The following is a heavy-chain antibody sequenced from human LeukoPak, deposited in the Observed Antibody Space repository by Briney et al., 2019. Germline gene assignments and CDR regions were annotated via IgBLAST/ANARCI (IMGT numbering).Heavy chain of an antibody. D-gene: IGHD4-17*01. J-gene: IGHJ6*03. CDR2: ISGSGGST. Sequence: GGSLRLSCGASGFTFSSYAMSWVRQAPGKGLEWVSGISGSGGSTYYADSVKGRFTISRDNSKNTLYLQMSSLRAEDTAVYYCARASPDHMTTVTRIHYYYYYMDVWGKGTTVTVSS. V-gene: IGHV3-23*01. CDR3: ARASPDHMTTVTRIHYYYYYMDV. CDR1: GFTFSSYA.